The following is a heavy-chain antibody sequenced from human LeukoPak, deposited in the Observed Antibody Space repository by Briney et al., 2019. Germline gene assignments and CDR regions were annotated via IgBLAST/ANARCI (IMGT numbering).Heavy chain of an antibody. CDR1: GFTFSSYS. CDR3: ARDRDGYNSVVY. Sequence: HPGGSLRLSCAASGFTFSSYSMNWVRQAPGKGLEWVAVIWYDGSNKYYADSVKGRFTIPRDNSKNTLYLQMNSLRAEDTAVYYCARDRDGYNSVVYWGQGTLVTVSS. V-gene: IGHV3-33*08. CDR2: IWYDGSNK. D-gene: IGHD5-24*01. J-gene: IGHJ4*02.